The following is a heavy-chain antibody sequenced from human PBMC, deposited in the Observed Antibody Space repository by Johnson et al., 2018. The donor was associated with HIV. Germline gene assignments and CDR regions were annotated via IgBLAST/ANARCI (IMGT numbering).Heavy chain of an antibody. V-gene: IGHV3-30-3*01. D-gene: IGHD1-26*01. Sequence: QMLLVESGGGVVQPGRSLRLSCAASGFSFSSYPMHWVRQAPGKGLEWVAVTTYDGSNKYYADSVKGRFTISRDNSKNTLYLQMNSLRAEDTAVYYCARDYREANAFDIWGQGTMVTVSS. CDR3: ARDYREANAFDI. J-gene: IGHJ3*02. CDR1: GFSFSSYP. CDR2: TTYDGSNK.